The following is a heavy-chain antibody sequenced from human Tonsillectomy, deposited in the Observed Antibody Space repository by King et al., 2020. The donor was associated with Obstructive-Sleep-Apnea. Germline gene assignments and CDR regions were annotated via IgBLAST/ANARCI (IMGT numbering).Heavy chain of an antibody. Sequence: VQLQESGPGLVKPSETLSLTCTISGDSISTYYWTWIRQPPGKGLEWIGYIYYSGSTNYNPSLKSRVTMSVDTSKNQFSLMLNSMTAADTAVYYCARRVAVKPRYYFDFWGQGILVTVSA. D-gene: IGHD2-21*01. J-gene: IGHJ4*02. CDR3: ARRVAVKPRYYFDF. V-gene: IGHV4-59*12. CDR1: GDSISTYY. CDR2: IYYSGST.